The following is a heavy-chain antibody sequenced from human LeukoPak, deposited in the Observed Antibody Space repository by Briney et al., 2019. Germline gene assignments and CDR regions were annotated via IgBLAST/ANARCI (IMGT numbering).Heavy chain of an antibody. D-gene: IGHD3-22*01. CDR3: AREVSEGFDF. Sequence: GGSLRLSCAASGFTFTNYDMHWLRQAPGKGLEWVSSFGTRSTSIYHAGSVKGRFAISRDNAKNSLYLQMNSLRAEDTALYYCAREVSEGFDFWGQGTLVTVSS. V-gene: IGHV3-21*01. CDR2: FGTRSTSI. J-gene: IGHJ4*02. CDR1: GFTFTNYD.